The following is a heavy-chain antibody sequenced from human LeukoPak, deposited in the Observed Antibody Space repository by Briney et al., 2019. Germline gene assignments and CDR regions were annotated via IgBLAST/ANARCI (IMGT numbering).Heavy chain of an antibody. CDR2: IIPILGIA. D-gene: IGHD5-12*01. J-gene: IGHJ6*02. CDR3: ARDYEQTKYYGMDV. Sequence: ASVKVSCKASGGTFSSYAMSWVRQAPGQGRKWMGRIIPILGIANYAQKFQGRVTITADKSTGTAYMELSSLRPEDTAVYYCARDYEQTKYYGMDVWGQGTTVTVSS. CDR1: GGTFSSYA. V-gene: IGHV1-69*04.